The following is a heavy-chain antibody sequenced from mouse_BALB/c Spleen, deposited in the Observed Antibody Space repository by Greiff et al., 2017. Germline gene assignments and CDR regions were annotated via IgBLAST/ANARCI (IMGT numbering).Heavy chain of an antibody. D-gene: IGHD4-1*01. CDR1: GYTFTSYV. Sequence: EVQLQQSGPELVQPGASVKMSCKASGYTFTSYVMHWVKQKPGQGLEWIGYINPYNDGTKYNEKFKGKATLTSDKSSSTAYMELSSLTSEDSAVYYCARENGELVAWFAYWGQGTLVTVSA. J-gene: IGHJ3*01. CDR2: INPYNDGT. CDR3: ARENGELVAWFAY. V-gene: IGHV1-14*01.